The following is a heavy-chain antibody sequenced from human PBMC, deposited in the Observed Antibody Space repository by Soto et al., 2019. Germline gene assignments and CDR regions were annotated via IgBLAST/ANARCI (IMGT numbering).Heavy chain of an antibody. CDR2: IKQDGSEK. Sequence: GGSLRLSCAASGFTFSSYWMSWVRQAPGKGLEWVANIKQDGSEKYYVDSVKGRFTISRDNAKNSLYLQMNSLRAEDTAVYYCARGRLLWSGYFDNWGQGTLVTVSS. CDR3: ARGRLLWSGYFDN. V-gene: IGHV3-7*01. CDR1: GFTFSSYW. D-gene: IGHD3-3*01. J-gene: IGHJ4*02.